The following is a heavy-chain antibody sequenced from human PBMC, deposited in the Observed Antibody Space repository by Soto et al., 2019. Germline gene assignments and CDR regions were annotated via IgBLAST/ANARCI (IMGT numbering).Heavy chain of an antibody. CDR1: GGTFSSYA. V-gene: IGHV1-69*13. J-gene: IGHJ4*02. D-gene: IGHD5-12*01. CDR2: IIPIFGTA. CDR3: ASFVKGYDSSDY. Sequence: SVKVSCKASGGTFSSYAISWVRQAPGQGLEWMGGIIPIFGTANYAQKFQGRVTITADESTSTAYMELSSLRSEDTAVYYCASFVKGYDSSDYWGQGTLVTVSS.